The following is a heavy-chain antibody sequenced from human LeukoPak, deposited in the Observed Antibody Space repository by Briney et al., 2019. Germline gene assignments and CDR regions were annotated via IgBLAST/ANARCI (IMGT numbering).Heavy chain of an antibody. CDR2: TYGDGST. J-gene: IGHJ6*03. Sequence: GSLRLSCAASGLTVSRNHMSWVRQAPGKGLEWVSMTYGDGSTNYADSVKGRFTISRDNSKNTLYLQMNSLRAEDTAVYYCANGNRCTSPNCLGYYYFYMDVWGKGTTVTVSS. V-gene: IGHV3-53*01. CDR1: GLTVSRNH. D-gene: IGHD2-8*01. CDR3: ANGNRCTSPNCLGYYYFYMDV.